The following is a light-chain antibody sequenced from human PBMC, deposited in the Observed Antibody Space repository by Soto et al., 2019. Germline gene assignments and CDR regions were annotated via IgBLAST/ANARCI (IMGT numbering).Light chain of an antibody. CDR1: QAISNF. J-gene: IGKJ1*01. V-gene: IGKV1-27*01. CDR2: SAS. Sequence: DIQITQSPSSLSASVGARVTVTCRASQAISNFLACYQRKPGKVPDLLISSASTLQSGAPSRFSGSRSGTDFTPTISSLQTEDVATYDGQKYNMAPSWTFGQGTKVDIK. CDR3: QKYNMAPSWT.